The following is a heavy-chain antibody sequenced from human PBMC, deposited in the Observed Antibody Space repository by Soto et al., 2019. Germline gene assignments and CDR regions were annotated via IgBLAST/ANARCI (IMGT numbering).Heavy chain of an antibody. D-gene: IGHD3-10*01. CDR3: ARDGYYYGSGPPNYYYYYYMDV. Sequence: GASVKVSCKASGYTFTSYGISWVRQAPGQGLEWMGWISAYNGNTNYAQKFQGRVTMTRDTSTSTVYMELSSLRSEDTAVYYCARDGYYYGSGPPNYYYYYYMDVWGKGTTVTVSS. CDR1: GYTFTSYG. CDR2: ISAYNGNT. V-gene: IGHV1-18*01. J-gene: IGHJ6*03.